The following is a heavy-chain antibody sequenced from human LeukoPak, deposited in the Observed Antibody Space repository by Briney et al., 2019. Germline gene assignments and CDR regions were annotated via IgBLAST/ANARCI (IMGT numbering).Heavy chain of an antibody. D-gene: IGHD3-22*01. CDR3: ARVTNYYDTRGYPDY. CDR2: IYYSGST. Sequence: SETLSLTCTVPGGSISSYYWSWIRQPPGKGLEWIGYIYYSGSTNYNPSLKSRVTISEDTSKNQISLKLTSVTAADTAVYYCARVTNYYDTRGYPDYWGQGTLVTVSS. J-gene: IGHJ4*02. V-gene: IGHV4-59*01. CDR1: GGSISSYY.